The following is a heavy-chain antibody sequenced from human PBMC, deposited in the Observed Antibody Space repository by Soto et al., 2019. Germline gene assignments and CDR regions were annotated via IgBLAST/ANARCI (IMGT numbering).Heavy chain of an antibody. CDR1: GGSINSFY. CDR3: ARDEGYFYGSGSSQGYFQF. D-gene: IGHD3-10*01. Sequence: QVQLQESGPGLVKPSETLSLTCTVSGGSINSFYWTWIRQPAGKGLEWIGRIYSTGSTYYNPSLNRRFIMSVDTSKNHFSLDLSYVTAADTAIYYCARDEGYFYGSGSSQGYFQFWGQGTLVSVSS. J-gene: IGHJ1*01. CDR2: IYSTGST. V-gene: IGHV4-4*07.